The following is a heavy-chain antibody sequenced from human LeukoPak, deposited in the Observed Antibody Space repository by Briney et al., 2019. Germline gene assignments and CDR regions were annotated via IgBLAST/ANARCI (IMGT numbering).Heavy chain of an antibody. Sequence: PGGSLRLSCAASGFTFTSYSMNWVRQAPGKGLEWVSTISGGGGSTYYADSVKGRFTISRDNSKNTLYLQMNSLRAEDTAVYYCAKDFGGHDYWGQGTLVTVSS. J-gene: IGHJ4*02. CDR1: GFTFTSYS. CDR3: AKDFGGHDY. D-gene: IGHD3-10*01. V-gene: IGHV3-23*01. CDR2: ISGGGGST.